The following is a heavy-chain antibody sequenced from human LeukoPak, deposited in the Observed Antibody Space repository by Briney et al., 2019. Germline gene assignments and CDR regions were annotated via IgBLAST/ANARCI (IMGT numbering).Heavy chain of an antibody. V-gene: IGHV4-34*01. D-gene: IGHD1-14*01. CDR2: IYYSGST. Sequence: SETLSLTCAVYGGSFSGYYWSWIRQPPGKGLEWIGSIYYSGSTYYNPSLKSRVTISVDTSKNQFSLKLSSVTAADTAVYYCAGNPPRGKGWTTFDYWGQGTLVTVSS. J-gene: IGHJ4*02. CDR1: GGSFSGYY. CDR3: AGNPPRGKGWTTFDY.